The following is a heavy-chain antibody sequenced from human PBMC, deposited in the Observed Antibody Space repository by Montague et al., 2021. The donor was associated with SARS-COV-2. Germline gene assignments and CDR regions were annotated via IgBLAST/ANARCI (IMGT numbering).Heavy chain of an antibody. CDR3: ATQAGGLTSGSLDY. CDR1: GGSINSFY. V-gene: IGHV4-59*08. D-gene: IGHD6-13*01. CDR2: IHHSGST. J-gene: IGHJ4*02. Sequence: SETLSLTCTVSGGSINSFYWSWVRQSPGKRMEWIGYIHHSGSTKYNPSLQSRVTMSLDTSRNQLSLKLSSVTAADTAIYYCATQAGGLTSGSLDYWSQGTLVTVSS.